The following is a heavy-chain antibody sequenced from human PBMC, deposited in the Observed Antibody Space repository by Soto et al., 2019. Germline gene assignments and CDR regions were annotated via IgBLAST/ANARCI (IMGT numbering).Heavy chain of an antibody. CDR3: GRSVVGATGEILYNAMDV. V-gene: IGHV1-3*01. Sequence: QVQLVQSGAEVKKPGASVKVSCTASGCTFTTYALHWVRQAPGQRPEWMGWINPASGHTKYSKKFQDRVTITRDTSASTGYMELSSLRSEDTAVYYCGRSVVGATGEILYNAMDVWGQGTTVTVSS. D-gene: IGHD1-26*01. J-gene: IGHJ6*02. CDR2: INPASGHT. CDR1: GCTFTTYA.